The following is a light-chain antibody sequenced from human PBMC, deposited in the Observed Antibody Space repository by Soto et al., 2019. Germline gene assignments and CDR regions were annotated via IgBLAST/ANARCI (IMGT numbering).Light chain of an antibody. Sequence: QSALTQPASVSGSPGQSTTISCTGTSSDVGGYIYVSWYQQHPGKAPKLMIYDVTSRPSGVSYRFSGPKSGNTASLTISGLQAEDEADYYCSSYTTSSSYVFGTGTKVTVL. V-gene: IGLV2-14*01. CDR1: SSDVGGYIY. J-gene: IGLJ1*01. CDR2: DVT. CDR3: SSYTTSSSYV.